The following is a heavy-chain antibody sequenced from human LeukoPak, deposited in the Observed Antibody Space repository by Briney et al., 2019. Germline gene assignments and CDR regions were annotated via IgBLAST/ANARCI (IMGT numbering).Heavy chain of an antibody. Sequence: GGSLRLSCAASGFTFSSYTMTWVRQPPGKGLEWVSNIGTSSTTIYYADSVKGRFTISRDNAKNSLYLQMNSLRADDTAVYYCARFAAGGSYYYYMDVWGKGTTVTVSS. V-gene: IGHV3-48*01. J-gene: IGHJ6*03. CDR1: GFTFSSYT. CDR3: ARFAAGGSYYYYMDV. D-gene: IGHD6-25*01. CDR2: IGTSSTTI.